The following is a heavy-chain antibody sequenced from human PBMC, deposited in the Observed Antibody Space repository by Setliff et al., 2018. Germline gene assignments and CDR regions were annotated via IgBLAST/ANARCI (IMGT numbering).Heavy chain of an antibody. Sequence: GGSLRLSCVVSDFTFSRSAMNWVRQIPGKGLEWVSTFSGTTTNTYYADSVKGRFTISRDNSKNTLYLQMNSLRAEDTAVYYCAVAVAGMNHFDYWGQGTLVTVSS. J-gene: IGHJ4*02. CDR2: FSGTTTNT. V-gene: IGHV3-23*01. CDR3: AVAVAGMNHFDY. CDR1: DFTFSRSA. D-gene: IGHD6-19*01.